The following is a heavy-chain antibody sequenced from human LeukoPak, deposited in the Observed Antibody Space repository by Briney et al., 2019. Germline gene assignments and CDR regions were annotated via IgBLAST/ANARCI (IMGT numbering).Heavy chain of an antibody. V-gene: IGHV3-53*01. CDR3: ARDRRDSSGYYPFDC. CDR1: GFTVSSNY. D-gene: IGHD3-22*01. J-gene: IGHJ4*02. CDR2: IYSGGST. Sequence: GGSLRLSCAASGFTVSSNYMSWVRQAPGKGLERVSVIYSGGSTYYADSVKGRFTISRDNSKNTLYLQMNSLRAEDTAVYYCARDRRDSSGYYPFDCWGQGTLVTVSS.